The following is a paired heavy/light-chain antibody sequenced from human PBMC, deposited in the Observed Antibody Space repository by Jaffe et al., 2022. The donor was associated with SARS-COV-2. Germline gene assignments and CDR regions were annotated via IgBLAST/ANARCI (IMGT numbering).Light chain of an antibody. V-gene: IGKV2-28*01. J-gene: IGKJ3*01. Sequence: DIVMTQSPLSLPVTPGESASISCRSSQSLLHSNGYNYLDWYLQKPGQSPQLLIYLGFNRASGVPDRFSGSGSGTDFTLKISRVEAEDVGVYYCMQALQTPFTFGPGTKVDIK. CDR2: LGF. CDR1: QSLLHSNGYNY. CDR3: MQALQTPFT.
Heavy chain of an antibody. Sequence: QQQLQESGPGLVKPSETLSLTCTVSGGSISSSYYYWGWIRQPPGKGLEWIGNVYYSGSTYYNPSLKSRVTISVDTSKKQFSLKLTSVTAADTAVYYCARQNRFVNGWYAVGYNYYGLDVWGQGTTVTVSS. D-gene: IGHD6-19*01. CDR2: VYYSGST. CDR3: ARQNRFVNGWYAVGYNYYGLDV. CDR1: GGSISSSYYY. J-gene: IGHJ6*02. V-gene: IGHV4-39*01.